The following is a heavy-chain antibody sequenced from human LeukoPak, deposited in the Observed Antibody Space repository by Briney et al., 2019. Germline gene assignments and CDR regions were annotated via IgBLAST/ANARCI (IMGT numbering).Heavy chain of an antibody. J-gene: IGHJ4*02. CDR1: GFTFSSYS. CDR2: ISSSSSYI. CDR3: ARAAYSGINFDY. D-gene: IGHD1-26*01. V-gene: IGHV3-21*01. Sequence: GGSLRLSCAASGFTFSSYSMNWVRQAPGKGLEWVSSISSSSSYIYYADSVKGRFTISRDNAKNSLYLQMNSLRAEDTAVYYCARAAYSGINFDYWGQGTLVTVSS.